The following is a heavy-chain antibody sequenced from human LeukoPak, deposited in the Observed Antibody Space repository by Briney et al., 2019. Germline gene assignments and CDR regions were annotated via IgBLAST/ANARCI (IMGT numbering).Heavy chain of an antibody. D-gene: IGHD6-13*01. CDR2: IYYSGST. Sequence: SETLSLTCTVSGGSISSDSYYWAWIRQPPGKGLKWIASIYYSGSTYYNPSLKSRVTISVDTSKNQFSLKLSSVTAADTAVYYCARDASADWGQGTLVTVSS. CDR3: ARDASAD. V-gene: IGHV4-39*07. CDR1: GGSISSDSYY. J-gene: IGHJ4*02.